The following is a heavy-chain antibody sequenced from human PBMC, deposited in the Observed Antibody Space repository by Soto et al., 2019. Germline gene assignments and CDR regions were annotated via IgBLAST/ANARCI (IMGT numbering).Heavy chain of an antibody. J-gene: IGHJ6*02. CDR2: IIPIFGTA. V-gene: IGHV1-69*06. CDR3: AREGQQLGNYYYYGMDV. D-gene: IGHD6-13*01. Sequence: QVQLVQSGAEVKKPGSSVKVSCKASGGTFSSYAISWVRQAPGQGLEWMGGIIPIFGTANYAQKVQGRVTITADKSTSTAYMELSSLRSEDTAVYYWAREGQQLGNYYYYGMDVWGQGTTVTVSS. CDR1: GGTFSSYA.